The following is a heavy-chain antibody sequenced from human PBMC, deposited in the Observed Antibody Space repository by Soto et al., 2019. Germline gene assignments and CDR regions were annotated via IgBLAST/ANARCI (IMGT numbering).Heavy chain of an antibody. J-gene: IGHJ6*02. CDR2: IYPGDSDT. V-gene: IGHV5-51*01. CDR1: AYTFSTYW. CDR3: ARVAVVPSAPGSYYYAMDV. D-gene: IGHD2-2*01. Sequence: PGESLKISFKGSAYTFSTYWIGWVRQMPGKGLEWMGIIYPGDSDTRYSPSFRGQVTISVDKSIYTAYLQWSSLRASGTAVYSCARVAVVPSAPGSYYYAMDVWGQGTTVTVSS.